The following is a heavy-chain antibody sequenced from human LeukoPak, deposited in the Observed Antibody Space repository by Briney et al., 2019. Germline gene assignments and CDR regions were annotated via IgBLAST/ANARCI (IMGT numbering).Heavy chain of an antibody. J-gene: IGHJ4*02. CDR3: ARDLDSHDYSNPPS. D-gene: IGHD4-11*01. Sequence: ASVKVSCKASGYTFINNWMHWVRQAPGQGLEWMGIINPSGGSTSYAQKFQGRVTMTRDMSTSTVYMELSSLRSEDTAVYYCARDLDSHDYSNPPSWGQGTLVTVSS. CDR1: GYTFINNW. V-gene: IGHV1-46*01. CDR2: INPSGGST.